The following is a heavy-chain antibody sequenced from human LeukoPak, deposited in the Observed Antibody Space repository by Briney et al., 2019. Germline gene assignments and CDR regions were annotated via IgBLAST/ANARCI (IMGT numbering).Heavy chain of an antibody. V-gene: IGHV4-34*01. D-gene: IGHD4-17*01. Sequence: TSETLSLTCAVYGRSFSGYYWSWIRQPPGKGLEWIGEINHSGSTNYNTSLKSRVTIAVDTSKKQFSLKLSSVTAADTAVYYCARGEDGDYDWFDPWGQGTLVTVSS. CDR2: INHSGST. J-gene: IGHJ5*02. CDR1: GRSFSGYY. CDR3: ARGEDGDYDWFDP.